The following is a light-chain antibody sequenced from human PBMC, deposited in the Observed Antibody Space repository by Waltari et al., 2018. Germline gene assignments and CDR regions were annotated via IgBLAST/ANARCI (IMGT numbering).Light chain of an antibody. V-gene: IGKV4-1*01. CDR1: QGALYRSNNKNF. Sequence: DIVMTQSPDSLAVSLGERATLNCKSSQGALYRSNNKNFLAWYQQRPEQSPKLLIYWASMRECVVPGRFSGSASGADSPLTISRLHAEDAAFYYCQQYYTTPPTFGPGTKVDIK. CDR3: QQYYTTPPT. CDR2: WAS. J-gene: IGKJ3*01.